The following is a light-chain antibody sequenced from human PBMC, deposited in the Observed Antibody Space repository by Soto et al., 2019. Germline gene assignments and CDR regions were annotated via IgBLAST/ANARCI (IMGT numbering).Light chain of an antibody. CDR3: QQYNNWPPWT. CDR1: QSVSSN. Sequence: EIVMTQSTATLSVSPGERATLSCRASQSVSSNLAWYQQKPGQAPRLLIYGASTRATGIPARFSGSGSGTEVTLTISSLQSEDFAVYYCQQYNNWPPWTFGQGTKVEIK. J-gene: IGKJ1*01. CDR2: GAS. V-gene: IGKV3-15*01.